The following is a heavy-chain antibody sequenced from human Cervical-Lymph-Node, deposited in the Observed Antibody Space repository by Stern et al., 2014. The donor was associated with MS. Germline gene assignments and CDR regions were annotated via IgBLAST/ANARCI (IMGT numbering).Heavy chain of an antibody. V-gene: IGHV3-33*01. D-gene: IGHD6-19*01. Sequence: VQLVESGGGVVQPGRSLRLSCAASGFTFSSYGFNWVRQAPGKGLEWVAVIWYRGSNTYYADSVKGRFTISRDNSKNTLYLQMNSLRAEDTAVYFCARAMDQWLRPQGNAFDIWGQGTMVTVSS. CDR3: ARAMDQWLRPQGNAFDI. CDR1: GFTFSSYG. J-gene: IGHJ3*02. CDR2: IWYRGSNT.